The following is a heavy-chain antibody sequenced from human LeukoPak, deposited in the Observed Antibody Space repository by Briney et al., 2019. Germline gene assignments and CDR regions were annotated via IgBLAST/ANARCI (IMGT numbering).Heavy chain of an antibody. D-gene: IGHD3-16*02. CDR3: ARSNSRLRELSPPFDY. Sequence: GGSLRLSRAASGFTFSDHYMDWVRQASGKGLEWVGHSRNKANSYTTEYAASVKGRFTISRDDSENSLYLQMNSLKTEDTAVYYCARSNSRLRELSPPFDYWGQGTLVTVSS. CDR1: GFTFSDHY. V-gene: IGHV3-72*01. CDR2: SRNKANSYTT. J-gene: IGHJ4*02.